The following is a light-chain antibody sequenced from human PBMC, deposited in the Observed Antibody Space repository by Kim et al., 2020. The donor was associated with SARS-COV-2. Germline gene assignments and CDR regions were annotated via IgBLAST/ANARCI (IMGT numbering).Light chain of an antibody. CDR1: SGSIASNY. Sequence: NFMLTQPHSVSESPGKTVTISCTRSSGSIASNYVQWYQQRPGSSPTTVIYEDNQRPSGVPDRFSGSIDSSSNSASLTISGLKTEDEADYYCQSYDSSNQPFGGGTQLTVL. V-gene: IGLV6-57*01. CDR3: QSYDSSNQP. CDR2: EDN. J-gene: IGLJ3*02.